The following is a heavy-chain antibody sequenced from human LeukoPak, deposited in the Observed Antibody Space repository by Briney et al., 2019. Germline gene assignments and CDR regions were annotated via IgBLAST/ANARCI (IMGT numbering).Heavy chain of an antibody. J-gene: IGHJ4*02. V-gene: IGHV4-34*01. D-gene: IGHD3-10*01. CDR3: ARVPGGVFDF. CDR2: LSESGGT. CDR1: SGSFNSYF. Sequence: SVSLSLTCAVYSGSFNSYFWSWIRQVPGKGLEWIAELSESGGTNQYPSLKSRVTISVDTSKNQFSLNLTSVTAADTAIYYCARVPGGVFDFWGQGALVTVSS.